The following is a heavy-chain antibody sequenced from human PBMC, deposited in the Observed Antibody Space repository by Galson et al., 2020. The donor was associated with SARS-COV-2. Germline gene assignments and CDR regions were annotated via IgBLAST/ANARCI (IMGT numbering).Heavy chain of an antibody. Sequence: SETLSLTCGVYGGLFTHYLWTWIRQPPGKGLEWIGEVNHSGNTNYNPSLKSRVTISVDTSKNQFSLKLRSVTAADTAIYYCARGYGSGALPPNYYYYMDGWGNGTTVTVS. CDR3: ARGYGSGALPPNYYYYMDG. V-gene: IGHV4-34*01. J-gene: IGHJ6*03. D-gene: IGHD3-10*01. CDR2: VNHSGNT. CDR1: GGLFTHYL.